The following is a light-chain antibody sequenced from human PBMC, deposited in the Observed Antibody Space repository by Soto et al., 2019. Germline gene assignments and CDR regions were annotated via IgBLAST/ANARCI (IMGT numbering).Light chain of an antibody. V-gene: IGLV2-14*01. Sequence: QYALTQPASVSGSPGQSITISCTGTSSDVGNCNCVSWYQQYPGKAPKLMIYEVTNRPSGVSYRFSGSKSGNTASLTIAGLQAEDEADYYCSSFTSSNTWVFGGGTKLTVL. CDR1: SSDVGNCNC. CDR2: EVT. CDR3: SSFTSSNTWV. J-gene: IGLJ3*02.